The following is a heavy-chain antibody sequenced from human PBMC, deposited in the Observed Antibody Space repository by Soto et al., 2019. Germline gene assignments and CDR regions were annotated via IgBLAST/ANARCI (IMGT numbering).Heavy chain of an antibody. D-gene: IGHD6-19*01. CDR3: ARDKAGYSSGLDY. CDR1: GYAFTSCY. J-gene: IGHJ4*02. Sequence: ASANDSGTESGYAFTSCYMHWGRQNPGQGLEWMGILNPSGGSTRYAQKFQGRVTMTRDTSTSTVYMELSSLRSEDTAVYYCARDKAGYSSGLDYWGQGTLLTVS. CDR2: LNPSGGST. V-gene: IGHV1-46*01.